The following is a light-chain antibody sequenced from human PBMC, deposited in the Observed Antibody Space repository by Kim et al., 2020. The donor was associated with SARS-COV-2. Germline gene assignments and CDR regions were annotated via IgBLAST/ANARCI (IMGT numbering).Light chain of an antibody. CDR2: QDT. V-gene: IGLV3-1*01. CDR1: VLRRKY. Sequence: PLSHRQTARITCSADVLRRKYTRWSQLRPGQSPVLVIYQDTNRPSGIPERFSGSSSGGTATLTITGTQALDEADYYCQAWDTTVLFGGGTQLTVL. CDR3: QAWDTTVL. J-gene: IGLJ2*01.